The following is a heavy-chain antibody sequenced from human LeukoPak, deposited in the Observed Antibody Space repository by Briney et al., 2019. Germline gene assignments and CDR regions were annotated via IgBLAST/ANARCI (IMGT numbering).Heavy chain of an antibody. D-gene: IGHD3-22*01. J-gene: IGHJ4*02. V-gene: IGHV3-33*08. CDR2: IWYDGSNK. CDR3: ARSYYYDSSHTVDY. Sequence: GGSLRLSCAASGFTFSSYGMHWVRQAPGKGLEWVALIWYDGSNKYYADSVKGRFTISRDNSKNTLYLQMNSLRAEDTAVYYCARSYYYDSSHTVDYWGQGTLVTVSS. CDR1: GFTFSSYG.